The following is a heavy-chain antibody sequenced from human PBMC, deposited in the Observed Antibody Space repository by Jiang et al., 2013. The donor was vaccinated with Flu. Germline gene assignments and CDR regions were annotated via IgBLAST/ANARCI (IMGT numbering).Heavy chain of an antibody. CDR1: GFSLSTSGMC. CDR2: IDWDDNK. J-gene: IGHJ6*02. CDR3: ARVIRGYSNSWVYYNYGLDV. V-gene: IGHV2-70*01. D-gene: IGHD5-12*01. Sequence: KPTQTLTLTCTFSGFSLSTSGMCVSWIRQPPGKALEWLALIDWDDNKYYSSSLKTRLTISTDPLKTQVVLAMTNMDPVDTGTYFCARVIRGYSNSWVYYNYGLDVWGQGTTVTVSS.